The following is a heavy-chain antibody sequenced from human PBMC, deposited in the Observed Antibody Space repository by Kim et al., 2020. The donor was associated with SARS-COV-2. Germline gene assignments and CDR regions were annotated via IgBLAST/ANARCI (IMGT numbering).Heavy chain of an antibody. CDR3: ARVQAARTGAFDI. CDR1: GGSISSYY. V-gene: IGHV4-59*13. J-gene: IGHJ3*02. CDR2: IYYSGST. D-gene: IGHD6-6*01. Sequence: SETLSLTCTVSGGSISSYYWSWIRQPPGKGLEWIGYIYYSGSTNYNPSLKSRVTISVDTSKNQFSLKLSSVTAADTAVYYCARVQAARTGAFDIWGQGTMVTVSS.